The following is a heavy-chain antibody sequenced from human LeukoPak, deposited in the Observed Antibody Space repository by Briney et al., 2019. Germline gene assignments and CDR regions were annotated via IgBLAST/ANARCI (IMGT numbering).Heavy chain of an antibody. CDR1: GFTFSTHA. Sequence: GGSLRLSCAASGFTFSTHAMTWVRHTAGKGLEWVAAISGSGGSTYYADSVKGRFTISRDNSKNTLDLQMNSLRAEDTAVYYCAKNEYSSGWSYGMDVWGQGTTVTVSS. V-gene: IGHV3-23*01. J-gene: IGHJ6*02. CDR2: ISGSGGST. D-gene: IGHD6-19*01. CDR3: AKNEYSSGWSYGMDV.